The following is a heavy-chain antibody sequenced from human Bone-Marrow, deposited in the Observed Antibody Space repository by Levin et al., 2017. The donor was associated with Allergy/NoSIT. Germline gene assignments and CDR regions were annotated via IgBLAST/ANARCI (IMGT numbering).Heavy chain of an antibody. Sequence: SCAVSGFTVSNNYMSWVRQAPGKGLEWVSVIYSGGGIDYADSVKGRFTISRDNSENTVYLQMDNLRAEDTAVYYCARLESRFGAAFWGQGTLVTVSS. CDR1: GFTVSNNY. V-gene: IGHV3-53*01. D-gene: IGHD4/OR15-4a*01. CDR2: IYSGGGI. J-gene: IGHJ4*02. CDR3: ARLESRFGAAF.